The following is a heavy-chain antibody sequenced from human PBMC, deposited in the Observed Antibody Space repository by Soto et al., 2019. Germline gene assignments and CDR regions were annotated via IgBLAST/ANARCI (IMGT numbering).Heavy chain of an antibody. J-gene: IGHJ4*02. D-gene: IGHD6-6*01. CDR1: GFTFSSYG. CDR3: AKEGGSSSV. Sequence: PEESLRLSCAASGFTFSSYGMHWVRQAPGKGLKWVAVISYDGSNKYYADSVKGRFTISRDNSKNTLYLQMNSLRAEDTAVYYCAKEGGSSSVWGQGTLVTVSS. V-gene: IGHV3-30*18. CDR2: ISYDGSNK.